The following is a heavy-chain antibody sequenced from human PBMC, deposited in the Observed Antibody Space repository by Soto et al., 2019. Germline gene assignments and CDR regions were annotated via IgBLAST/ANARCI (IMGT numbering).Heavy chain of an antibody. J-gene: IGHJ5*02. CDR2: IHHSETT. Sequence: LSLTCAVSGGSISSGGYSWSWIRQPPGKGLEWIGYIHHSETTNYNPSLESRVTISIDTSKNQFSLKLTSVTAADTAVYYCARSPVSYNWNAFDPWGQGTLVTVS. D-gene: IGHD1-20*01. CDR1: GGSISSGGYS. V-gene: IGHV4-30-2*01. CDR3: ARSPVSYNWNAFDP.